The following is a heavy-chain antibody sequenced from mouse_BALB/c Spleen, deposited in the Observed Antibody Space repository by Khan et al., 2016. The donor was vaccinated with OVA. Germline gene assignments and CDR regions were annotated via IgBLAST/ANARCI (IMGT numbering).Heavy chain of an antibody. Sequence: VQLKESGAELVRPGALVKLSCKASGFNIKDYYMHWVKQRPEQGLVWIGRFDPENGDTIYDPKFQGKASITSDTSSNPAYLQLSSLTSEDTAVYYCARDGYSPWFAYWGQGTLVTVSA. CDR2: FDPENGDT. CDR1: GFNIKDYY. J-gene: IGHJ3*01. CDR3: ARDGYSPWFAY. V-gene: IGHV14-1*02. D-gene: IGHD2-3*01.